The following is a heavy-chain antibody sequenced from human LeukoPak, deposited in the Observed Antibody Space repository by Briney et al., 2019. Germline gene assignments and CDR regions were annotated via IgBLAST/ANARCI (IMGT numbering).Heavy chain of an antibody. CDR3: ARARGSGSYYGHDYYYYYYMDV. J-gene: IGHJ6*03. CDR1: GYTFTTDY. Sequence: ASVKVSCKASGYTFTTDYIHWVRQAPGQGLEWMGIINPSGGSTTYAQKFQGRVIMTEDTSTSTVYMELRSLRSEDTAVYYCARARGSGSYYGHDYYYYYYMDVWGQGTTVTVSS. D-gene: IGHD3-10*01. CDR2: INPSGGST. V-gene: IGHV1-46*01.